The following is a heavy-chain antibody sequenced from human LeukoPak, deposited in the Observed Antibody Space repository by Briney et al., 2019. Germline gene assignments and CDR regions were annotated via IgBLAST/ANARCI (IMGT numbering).Heavy chain of an antibody. Sequence: SVKVSCKASGGTFSSYAISWVRRAPGQGLEWMGGIIPIFGTANYAQKFQGRVTITADESTSTAYMELSSLRSEDTAVYYCARGYLPSSSGWYWYYWGQGTLVTVSS. J-gene: IGHJ4*02. V-gene: IGHV1-69*13. D-gene: IGHD6-19*01. CDR1: GGTFSSYA. CDR3: ARGYLPSSSGWYWYY. CDR2: IIPIFGTA.